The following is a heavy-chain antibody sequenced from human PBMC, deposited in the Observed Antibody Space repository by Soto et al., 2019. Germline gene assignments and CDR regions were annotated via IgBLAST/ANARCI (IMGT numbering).Heavy chain of an antibody. Sequence: PGESLKISCKGSGYSFTSYWIGWVRQMPGKGLEWMGIIYPGDSDTRYSPPFQGQVTISADKSISTAYLQWSSLKASDTAMYYCARQRDRYSSSSPYYYYGMDVWGQGTTVTVSS. CDR1: GYSFTSYW. V-gene: IGHV5-51*01. D-gene: IGHD6-6*01. J-gene: IGHJ6*02. CDR2: IYPGDSDT. CDR3: ARQRDRYSSSSPYYYYGMDV.